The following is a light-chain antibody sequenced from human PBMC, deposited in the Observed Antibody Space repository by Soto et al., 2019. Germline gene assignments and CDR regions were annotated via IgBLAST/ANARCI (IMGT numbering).Light chain of an antibody. Sequence: DIQMTQSPSSVSASVGDRVTITCRASQGISNWLAWYQQKAGTAPKLLIYATSTLQSGVPSRFRGSGSGTEFTLTISSLQPEDVATYYCQQANSFPYSFGQGTKLEIK. CDR1: QGISNW. J-gene: IGKJ2*01. V-gene: IGKV1-12*01. CDR3: QQANSFPYS. CDR2: ATS.